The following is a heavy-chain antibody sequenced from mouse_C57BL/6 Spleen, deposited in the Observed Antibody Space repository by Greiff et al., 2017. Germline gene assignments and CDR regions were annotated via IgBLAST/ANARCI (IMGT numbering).Heavy chain of an antibody. Sequence: QVQLQQPGAELVKPGASVKLSCKASGYTFTSYWMHWVKQRPGQGLEWIGMIHPNSGSTNYNEKFKSKATLTVDKSSSTAYMQLSSLTSEDSAVYYCARFLEGRGYFDYWGQGTTLTVSS. CDR3: ARFLEGRGYFDY. V-gene: IGHV1-64*01. CDR1: GYTFTSYW. CDR2: IHPNSGST. J-gene: IGHJ2*01. D-gene: IGHD2-10*02.